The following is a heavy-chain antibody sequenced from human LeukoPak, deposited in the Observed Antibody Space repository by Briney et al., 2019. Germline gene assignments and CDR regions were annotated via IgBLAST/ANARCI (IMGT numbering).Heavy chain of an antibody. J-gene: IGHJ5*01. CDR3: AKDRSTGWYAGFDF. Sequence: GGSLRLSCAASGFTFSSYGMHWVRQAPGKGLEWVAYISYDGIYKNYTAPVPGRFTIARENSKTKLYLQMISLRPEDSAVYFCAKDRSTGWYAGFDFWGQGTLVTVSS. CDR2: ISYDGIYK. CDR1: GFTFSSYG. D-gene: IGHD6-19*01. V-gene: IGHV3-30*18.